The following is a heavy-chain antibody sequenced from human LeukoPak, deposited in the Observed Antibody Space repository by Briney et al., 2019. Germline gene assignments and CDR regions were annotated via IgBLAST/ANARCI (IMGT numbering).Heavy chain of an antibody. J-gene: IGHJ4*02. V-gene: IGHV1-18*01. CDR2: ISAYNGNT. D-gene: IGHD6-19*01. Sequence: ASVKVSCKASSYTFTNYGISWVRQAPGQGLEWMGWISAYNGNTNYAQKLQGRVTMTTDTSTSTAYMELSSLRSEDTAVYYCARWAVAVAGFDYWGQGTLVTVSS. CDR3: ARWAVAVAGFDY. CDR1: SYTFTNYG.